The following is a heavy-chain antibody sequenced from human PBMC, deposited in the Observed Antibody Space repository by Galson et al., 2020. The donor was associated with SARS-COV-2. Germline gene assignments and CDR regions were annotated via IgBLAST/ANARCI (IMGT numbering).Heavy chain of an antibody. CDR3: AKEAASGWATDYFLH. J-gene: IGHJ1*01. V-gene: IGHV3-23*02. D-gene: IGHD6-19*01. Sequence: VEGRFTISRDHSRNTLFLQMNSLRVDDTAVYYCAKEAASGWATDYFLHWGQGTLVTVSS.